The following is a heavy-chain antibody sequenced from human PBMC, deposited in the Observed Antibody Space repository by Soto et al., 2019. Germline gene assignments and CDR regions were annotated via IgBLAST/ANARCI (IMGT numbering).Heavy chain of an antibody. CDR3: ARDPNVDTAMGYFDY. CDR1: GLPVSGGG. D-gene: IGHD5-18*01. CDR2: IKSRAAGGTT. J-gene: IGHJ4*02. V-gene: IGHV3-15*07. Sequence: ALRRSSAVPGLPVSGGGGNFLRQGPGKGGGWVRRIKSRAAGGTTDFAAPVKDRFTISRDESKNTVYLHMNSLKTEDTAVYYCARDPNVDTAMGYFDYWGQGTLVTVSS.